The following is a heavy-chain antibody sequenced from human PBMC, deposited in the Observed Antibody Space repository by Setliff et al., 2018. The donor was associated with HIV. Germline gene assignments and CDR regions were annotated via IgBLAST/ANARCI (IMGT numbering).Heavy chain of an antibody. V-gene: IGHV4-38-2*02. D-gene: IGHD3-22*01. CDR2: IYHTGRA. Sequence: SETLSLTCTVSGYSIGSSYNWGWIRQSPGKGLEWIANIYHTGRAFYNPSLQSRVTISVDTSKNQFSLNLTSVTAADTAVYFCASAPLYFYDGSGYLKYWGQGSQVTVSS. J-gene: IGHJ4*02. CDR1: GYSIGSSYN. CDR3: ASAPLYFYDGSGYLKY.